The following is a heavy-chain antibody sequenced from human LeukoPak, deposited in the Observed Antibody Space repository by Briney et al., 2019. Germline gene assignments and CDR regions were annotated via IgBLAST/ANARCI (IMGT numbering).Heavy chain of an antibody. Sequence: GGSLRLSCAATGFTFSSYAMSWVRQAPGKGLEWVSGISGSGGSTYYADSVKGRFTISRDYSKNTLYLQMNSLRAEDTAVYYCAKDLFRFSLTVVVTATDSQGYAFGIWGQGTMVTVSS. D-gene: IGHD2-21*02. CDR2: ISGSGGST. CDR3: AKDLFRFSLTVVVTATDSQGYAFGI. CDR1: GFTFSSYA. J-gene: IGHJ3*02. V-gene: IGHV3-23*01.